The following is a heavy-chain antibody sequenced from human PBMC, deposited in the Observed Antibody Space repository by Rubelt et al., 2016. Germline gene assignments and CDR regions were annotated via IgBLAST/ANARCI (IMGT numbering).Heavy chain of an antibody. V-gene: IGHV4-39*01. CDR2: IYYSGDS. CDR3: ARQRLYCSRTSCYDLDY. D-gene: IGHD2-2*01. J-gene: IGHJ4*02. Sequence: QLQLQESGSGLVKPSETLSLTCAVYGGSFSGYYWSWIRQPPGKGLEWIGSIYYSGDSYYNPSLKSRVTMSVDTSKNQFSLKLTSGTAADTAVYYCARQRLYCSRTSCYDLDYWGQGTLVTVSS. CDR1: GGSFSGYY.